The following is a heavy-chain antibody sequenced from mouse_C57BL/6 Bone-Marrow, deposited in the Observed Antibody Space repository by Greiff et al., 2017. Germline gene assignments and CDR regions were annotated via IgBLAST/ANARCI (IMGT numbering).Heavy chain of an antibody. CDR2: ILPGSGST. V-gene: IGHV1-9*01. CDR1: GYTFTGSW. CDR3: GRDYGAAWLAD. Sequence: AQLQHSGAELMQPGASAKLSCKPTGYTFTGSWIAWLKQRPGHGLERIGEILPGSGSTNYNEKFKGKATFTADTSSNTAYMQLSSLTTEDSAVYCCGRDYGAAWLADWGQGTLVTVSA. J-gene: IGHJ3*01. D-gene: IGHD1-1*01.